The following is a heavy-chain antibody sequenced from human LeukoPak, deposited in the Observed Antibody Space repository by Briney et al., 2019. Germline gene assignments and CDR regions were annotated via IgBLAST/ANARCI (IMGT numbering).Heavy chain of an antibody. CDR2: ISGSGGDT. V-gene: IGHV3-23*01. J-gene: IGHJ4*02. Sequence: GGSLGLSCAASGFTFSSYAMNWVRQAPGKGLEGVSISGSGGDTYYADSVKGRFTISRDNSKNTLYLQMNSLRAEDTAVYYCAKARGATYGTYYFDYWGQGTLVTVSS. D-gene: IGHD4/OR15-4a*01. CDR3: AKARGATYGTYYFDY. CDR1: GFTFSSYA.